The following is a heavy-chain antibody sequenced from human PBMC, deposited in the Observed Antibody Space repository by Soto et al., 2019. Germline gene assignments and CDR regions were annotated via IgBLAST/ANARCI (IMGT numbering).Heavy chain of an antibody. Sequence: VGSLRLSCSASGFTFSSYAMHWVRQAPGKGLEYVSAISSNGGSTYYADSAKGRFTISRDNSKNTLYLQMSSLRAEDTAVYYCVKDRKKYYYDSSGLGDAFDIWGQGTMVTVSS. CDR1: GFTFSSYA. CDR2: ISSNGGST. V-gene: IGHV3-64D*06. D-gene: IGHD3-22*01. J-gene: IGHJ3*02. CDR3: VKDRKKYYYDSSGLGDAFDI.